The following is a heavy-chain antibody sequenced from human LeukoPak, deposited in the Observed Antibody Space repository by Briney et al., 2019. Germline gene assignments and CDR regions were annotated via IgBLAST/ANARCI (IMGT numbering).Heavy chain of an antibody. J-gene: IGHJ6*03. V-gene: IGHV3-30*02. CDR3: AKDGVVVVPAASPYYYYMDV. D-gene: IGHD2-2*01. CDR1: GFTFSSDG. CDR2: IRYDVSNK. Sequence: PRRSLRPSCALSGFTFSSDGMHWVRQAAGNGLEWVAFIRYDVSNKYYADSEKGRFTISRDKSKNTMSLQMNSLRAEDTAVYYCAKDGVVVVPAASPYYYYMDVWGKGTTVTVSS.